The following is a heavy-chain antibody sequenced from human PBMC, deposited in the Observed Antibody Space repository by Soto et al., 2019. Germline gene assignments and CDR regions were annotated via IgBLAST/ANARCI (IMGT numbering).Heavy chain of an antibody. CDR2: INHSGST. Sequence: QVQLQQWGAGLLKPSETLSLTCAVYGGSFSGYYWTWIRQPPGTGLEWIGEINHSGSTNYNPSLTXXVTISVDTSKNQFSLKLTSVTAADPAVYYCARDKITGLFDYWGQGTLVTVSS. CDR1: GGSFSGYY. D-gene: IGHD2-8*02. CDR3: ARDKITGLFDY. J-gene: IGHJ4*02. V-gene: IGHV4-34*01.